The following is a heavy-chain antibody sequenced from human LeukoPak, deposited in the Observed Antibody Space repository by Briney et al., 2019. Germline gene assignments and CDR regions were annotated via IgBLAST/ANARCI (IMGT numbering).Heavy chain of an antibody. CDR1: GYTFTGYY. J-gene: IGHJ4*02. CDR3: ARDPVPAAQPSWSSY. V-gene: IGHV1-2*06. D-gene: IGHD2-2*01. CDR2: INPNSGGT. Sequence: ASVKVSCKASGYTFTGYYMHWVRQAPGQGLEWMGRINPNSGGTNYAQKLQGRVTMTTDTSTSTAYMELRSLRSDDTAVYYCARDPVPAAQPSWSSYWGQGTLVTVSS.